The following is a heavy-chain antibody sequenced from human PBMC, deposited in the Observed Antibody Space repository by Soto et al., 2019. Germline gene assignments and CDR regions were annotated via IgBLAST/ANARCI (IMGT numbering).Heavy chain of an antibody. Sequence: GGSLRLSCAASGFTFTYYALIWVRQAPGKGLEWVATISGIGGSTYLADSVKGRLSISRDNSKNTVSLLMNSLRAEDTAVYFCARGSSGYISSWYYFDYWGRGTLVTV. D-gene: IGHD6-13*01. J-gene: IGHJ4*02. CDR1: GFTFTYYA. V-gene: IGHV3-23*01. CDR3: ARGSSGYISSWYYFDY. CDR2: ISGIGGST.